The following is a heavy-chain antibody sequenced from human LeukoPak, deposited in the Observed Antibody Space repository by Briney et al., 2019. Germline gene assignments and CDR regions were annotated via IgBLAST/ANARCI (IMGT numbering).Heavy chain of an antibody. CDR3: ARVATYYYDSSGYPVFDY. J-gene: IGHJ4*02. CDR1: GGSISSGDYY. D-gene: IGHD3-22*01. CDR2: IYYSGST. V-gene: IGHV4-61*08. Sequence: SETLSLTCTVSGGSISSGDYYWSWIRQPPGKGLEWIGYIYYSGSTNYNPSLKSRVTISVDTSKNQFSLKLSSVTAADTAVYYCARVATYYYDSSGYPVFDYWGQGTLVTVSS.